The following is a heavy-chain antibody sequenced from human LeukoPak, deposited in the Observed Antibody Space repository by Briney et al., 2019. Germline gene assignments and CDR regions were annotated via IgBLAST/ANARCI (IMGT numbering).Heavy chain of an antibody. J-gene: IGHJ4*02. Sequence: PGGSLRLSCEASGFTFSSYSMNWVRQPPGKGLEWVSYISSSSSTIYYADSVRGRFTISRDNAKNSLYLQMDSLRDEDTAVYYCVREAAAAAGNKFDYWGQGTLVTVSS. CDR2: ISSSSSTI. V-gene: IGHV3-48*02. CDR1: GFTFSSYS. CDR3: VREAAAAAGNKFDY. D-gene: IGHD6-13*01.